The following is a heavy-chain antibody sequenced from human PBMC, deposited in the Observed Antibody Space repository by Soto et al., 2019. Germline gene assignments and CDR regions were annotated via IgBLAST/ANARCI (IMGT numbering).Heavy chain of an antibody. CDR1: GYRFTSYW. V-gene: IGHV5-51*01. CDR2: IYPGDSDT. Sequence: PGESLKLSCKGSGYRFTSYWIGWVRQLPRKGLEWMGIIYPGDSDTRYSPSFQGQVTISADKSISTAYLQWSSLKASDTAIYYCARTAAAGKYYYGVDVWGQGTTVTVSS. CDR3: ARTAAAGKYYYGVDV. D-gene: IGHD6-13*01. J-gene: IGHJ6*02.